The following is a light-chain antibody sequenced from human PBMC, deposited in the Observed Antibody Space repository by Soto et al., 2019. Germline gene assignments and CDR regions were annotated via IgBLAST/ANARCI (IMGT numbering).Light chain of an antibody. V-gene: IGKV1-5*03. CDR2: KAS. J-gene: IGKJ2*01. CDR3: QHYNSYSPMFT. CDR1: QSISNW. Sequence: DIQMTQSPSTLSASVGDRVTITCRASQSISNWLAWYQQKPGKAPKLLIYKASTLESGVPSRFSGSGSGTDFTLSISSLQPDDFAIYYCQHYNSYSPMFTFGQGTKLEI.